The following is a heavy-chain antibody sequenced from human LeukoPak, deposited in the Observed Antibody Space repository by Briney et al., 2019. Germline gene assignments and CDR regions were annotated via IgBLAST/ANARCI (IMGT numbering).Heavy chain of an antibody. J-gene: IGHJ3*02. Sequence: PGGSLRLSCAASGFTFSSYSMNWVHQAPGKGLEWVSSISSSSSYIYYADSVKGRFTISRDNAKNSLYLQMNSLRAEDTAVYYCARVRSGSDYDSSGYPYAFDIWGQGTMVTVSS. CDR3: ARVRSGSDYDSSGYPYAFDI. CDR2: ISSSSSYI. D-gene: IGHD3-22*01. CDR1: GFTFSSYS. V-gene: IGHV3-21*01.